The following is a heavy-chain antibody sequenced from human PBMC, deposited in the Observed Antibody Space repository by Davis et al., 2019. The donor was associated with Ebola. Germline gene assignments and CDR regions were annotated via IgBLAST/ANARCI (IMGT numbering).Heavy chain of an antibody. CDR1: GFTFSNYW. CDR3: VRDAGWQRLDN. D-gene: IGHD2-15*01. J-gene: IGHJ4*02. V-gene: IGHV3-7*01. CDR2: IKEDGSQK. Sequence: PGGSLRLSCAASGFTFSNYWMTWVRQAPGEGLEWVAHIKEDGSQKYYVDSVKGRFTISRDNAQTSLSLQMNSRRVDDTAIYYCVRDAGWQRLDNWGQGTLVTVSS.